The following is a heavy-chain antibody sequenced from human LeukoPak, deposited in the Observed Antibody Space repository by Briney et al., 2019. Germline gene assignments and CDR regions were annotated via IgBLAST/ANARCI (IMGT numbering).Heavy chain of an antibody. CDR3: ARVPFLLSGFWDY. CDR2: INPSGGST. V-gene: IGHV1-46*01. Sequence: ASVKVSCKASGYIFTSYYIHWVRQAPGQGLEWMGIINPSGGSTIYPQKFRGRVSMTRDTSTSTVYMELSSLRSEDTAVYYCARVPFLLSGFWDYWGQGTLVTVSS. D-gene: IGHD6-25*01. CDR1: GYIFTSYY. J-gene: IGHJ4*02.